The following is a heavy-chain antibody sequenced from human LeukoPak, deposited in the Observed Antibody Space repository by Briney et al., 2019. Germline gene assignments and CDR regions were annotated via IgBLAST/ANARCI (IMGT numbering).Heavy chain of an antibody. CDR1: GGXISSYH. CDR2: IYYSGST. V-gene: IGHV4-59*01. Sequence: PSETLSLTCTVSGGXISSYHCSWIRQPPGKGLEWIGYIYYSGSTNYNPSLKSRVTISVDTSKNQFSLKLSSVTAADTAVYYCARDGGYNSFDYWGQGTLVTVSS. CDR3: ARDGGYNSFDY. J-gene: IGHJ4*02. D-gene: IGHD5-24*01.